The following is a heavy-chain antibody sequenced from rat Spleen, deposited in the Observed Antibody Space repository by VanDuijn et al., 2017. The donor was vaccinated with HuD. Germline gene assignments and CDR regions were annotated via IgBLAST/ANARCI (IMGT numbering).Heavy chain of an antibody. CDR3: ARGIYYFDY. V-gene: IGHV2-45*01. J-gene: IGHJ2*01. CDR1: GFSLTSYN. Sequence: QVQLMESGPGLVQPSETLSLTCTVSGFSLTSYNVHWVRQPPGKGLEWMGVMWSGGSTDQNSALKSRLSISRDTSKNQVFLKMNSLQSEDSTTYYCARGIYYFDYWGQGVMVTVSS. CDR2: MWSGGST.